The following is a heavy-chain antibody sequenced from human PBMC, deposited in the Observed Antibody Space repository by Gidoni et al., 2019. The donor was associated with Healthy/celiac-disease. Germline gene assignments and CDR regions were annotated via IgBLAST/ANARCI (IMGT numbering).Heavy chain of an antibody. CDR3: ARERVDTVGHYGMDV. V-gene: IGHV1-2*04. CDR1: GYTFTGYY. J-gene: IGHJ6*02. Sequence: QVQLVQSGAEVKKPGASVKVSCKASGYTFTGYYMHWVRQAPGQGLEWMGWINPNSGGTNYAQKFQGWVTMTRDTSISTAYMELSRLRSDDTAVYYCARERVDTVGHYGMDVWGQGTTVTVSS. D-gene: IGHD5-18*01. CDR2: INPNSGGT.